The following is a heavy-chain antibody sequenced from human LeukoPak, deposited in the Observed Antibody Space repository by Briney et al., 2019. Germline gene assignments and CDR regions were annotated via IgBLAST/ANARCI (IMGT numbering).Heavy chain of an antibody. Sequence: SVKVSCKASGGTSSSYAISWVRQAPGQGLEWMGGIIPIFGTANYAQKFQGRVTITADESTSTAYMELSSLRSEDTAVYYCARGWELLLGYFDYWGQGTLVTVSP. J-gene: IGHJ4*02. V-gene: IGHV1-69*13. CDR3: ARGWELLLGYFDY. D-gene: IGHD1-26*01. CDR2: IIPIFGTA. CDR1: GGTSSSYA.